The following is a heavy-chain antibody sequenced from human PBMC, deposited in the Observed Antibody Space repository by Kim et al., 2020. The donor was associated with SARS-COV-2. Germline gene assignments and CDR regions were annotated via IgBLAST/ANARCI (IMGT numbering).Heavy chain of an antibody. CDR2: IYYSGST. Sequence: SETLSLTCTVSGGSISSYYWSWIRQPPGKGLEWIGYIYYSGSTNYNPSLKSRVTISVDTSKNQFSLKLSSVTAADTAVYYCARQSPTGIQLWLPYFDYWGQGTLVTVSA. J-gene: IGHJ4*02. V-gene: IGHV4-59*08. D-gene: IGHD5-18*01. CDR1: GGSISSYY. CDR3: ARQSPTGIQLWLPYFDY.